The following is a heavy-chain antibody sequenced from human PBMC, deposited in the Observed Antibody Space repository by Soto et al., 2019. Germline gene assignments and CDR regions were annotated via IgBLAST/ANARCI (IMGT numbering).Heavy chain of an antibody. J-gene: IGHJ6*04. CDR1: GFTFSSYT. V-gene: IGHV3-48*02. D-gene: IGHD2-8*01. CDR2: ISAFSNTI. CDR3: VRAPGPMYYDMDA. Sequence: GGSLRLSCAASGFTFSSYTMAWVRQAPGKGLEWVSYISAFSNTIYYADSVKGRFNISRDNAKNSVSLQMSSLRDEDTAIYYCVRAPGPMYYDMDAWGKGTMVNAPQ.